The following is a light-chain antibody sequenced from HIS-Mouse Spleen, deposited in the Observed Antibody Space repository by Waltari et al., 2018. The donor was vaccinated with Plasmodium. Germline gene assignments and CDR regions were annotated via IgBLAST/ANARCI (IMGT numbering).Light chain of an antibody. J-gene: IGKJ2*01. CDR2: GAS. CDR3: QQYGSSPYT. CDR1: QSVSSSY. Sequence: ILLTQSPGPLSLSPGERATLSCRASQSVSSSYLAWYQQKPGQAPRLLIYGASSRATGIPDRFMGSGSGTDFTLTISRLEPEDFAVYYCQQYGSSPYTFGQGTKLEIK. V-gene: IGKV3-20*01.